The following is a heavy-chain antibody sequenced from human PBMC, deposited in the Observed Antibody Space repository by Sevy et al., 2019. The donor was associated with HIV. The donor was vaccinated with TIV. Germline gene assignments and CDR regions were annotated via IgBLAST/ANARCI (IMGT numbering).Heavy chain of an antibody. CDR2: IRGPSIDI. CDR1: GFAFNTYA. V-gene: IGHV3-21*01. Sequence: GGSLRLSCVASGFAFNTYAMNWVRQAPGKGLEWVSYIRGPSIDIYYAESVKGRFTISRDNAKKLLYLQMNDLRVEDTAVYYCARDVEGVHYYDMDVWGKGTTVTVSS. CDR3: ARDVEGVHYYDMDV. D-gene: IGHD3-10*01. J-gene: IGHJ6*03.